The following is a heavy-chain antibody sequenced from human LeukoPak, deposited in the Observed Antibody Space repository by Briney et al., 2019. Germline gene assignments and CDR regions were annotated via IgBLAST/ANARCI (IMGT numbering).Heavy chain of an antibody. J-gene: IGHJ3*02. D-gene: IGHD2-2*01. CDR2: ISGSGGST. CDR1: GFTFSSYA. CDR3: ASHIVVVPAAHSHAFDI. V-gene: IGHV3-23*01. Sequence: GGSLRLSCAAPGFTFSSYAMSWVRQAPGKGLEWVSAISGSGGSTYYADSVKGRFTISRDNSKNTLYLQMNSLRAEDTAVYYCASHIVVVPAAHSHAFDIWGQGTMGTVSP.